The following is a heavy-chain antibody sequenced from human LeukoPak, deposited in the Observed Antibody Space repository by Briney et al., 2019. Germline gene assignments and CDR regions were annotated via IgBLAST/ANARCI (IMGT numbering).Heavy chain of an antibody. V-gene: IGHV3-48*01. Sequence: GGSLRLSCAASGFTFSSYSMNWVRQAPGKGLEWVSYISSSSSTIYYADSVKGRFTISRDNAKNSLYLQMNSLRAEDTAVYYCARGMMVAATPADYWGQGTLVTVSS. CDR1: GFTFSSYS. D-gene: IGHD2-15*01. J-gene: IGHJ4*02. CDR3: ARGMMVAATPADY. CDR2: ISSSSSTI.